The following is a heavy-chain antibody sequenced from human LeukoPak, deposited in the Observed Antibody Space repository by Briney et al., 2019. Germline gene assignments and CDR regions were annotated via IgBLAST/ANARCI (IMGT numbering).Heavy chain of an antibody. J-gene: IGHJ4*02. CDR2: IRYDGSNK. D-gene: IGHD4-11*01. V-gene: IGHV3-30*02. Sequence: PGGSLRLSCAASGFTFSSYGTHWVRQAPGKGLEWVAFIRYDGSNKYYADSVKGRFTISRDNSKNTLYLQMNSLRAEDTAVYHCVRTYYSNYVHYFDYWGQGTLVTVSS. CDR3: VRTYYSNYVHYFDY. CDR1: GFTFSSYG.